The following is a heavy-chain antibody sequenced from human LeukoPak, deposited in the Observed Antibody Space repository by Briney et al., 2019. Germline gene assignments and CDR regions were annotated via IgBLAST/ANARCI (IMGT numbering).Heavy chain of an antibody. D-gene: IGHD3-22*01. CDR2: IIPILGIA. CDR3: AGGDYYDSSGYYRDY. J-gene: IGHJ4*02. V-gene: IGHV1-69*04. CDR1: GGTFSSYA. Sequence: EASVMVSCKASGGTFSSYATSWVRQAPGQGLEWMGRIIPILGIANYAQKFQGRVTITADKSTSTAYMELSSLRSEDTAVYYCAGGDYYDSSGYYRDYWGQGTLVTVSS.